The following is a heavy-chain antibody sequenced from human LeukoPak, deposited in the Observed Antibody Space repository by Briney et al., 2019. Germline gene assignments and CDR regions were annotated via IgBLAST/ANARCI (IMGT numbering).Heavy chain of an antibody. CDR3: ARGQGLAAAGSLWFDP. CDR1: GGSISSSSYY. J-gene: IGHJ5*02. V-gene: IGHV4-39*01. CDR2: IYYSGST. D-gene: IGHD6-13*01. Sequence: PSETLSLTCTVSGGSISSSSYYWGWIRQPPGKGLEWIGSIYYSGSTYYNPSLKSRVTISVDPSKNQFSLKLSSVTAADTAVYYCARGQGLAAAGSLWFDPWGHGLLVTVSS.